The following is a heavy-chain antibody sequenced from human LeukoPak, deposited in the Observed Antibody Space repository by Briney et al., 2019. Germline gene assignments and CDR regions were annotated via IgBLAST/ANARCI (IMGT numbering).Heavy chain of an antibody. D-gene: IGHD2-2*01. J-gene: IGHJ4*02. Sequence: SETLSLTCAVSGGSISSSNWWSWVRQPPGKGLEWIGEIYHSGSTNYNPSLKSRVTISVDKSKNQFSLKLSSVTAADTAVYYCARGYCSSTSCYAGLRSYFDYWGQGTLVTVSS. CDR3: ARGYCSSTSCYAGLRSYFDY. V-gene: IGHV4-4*02. CDR2: IYHSGST. CDR1: GGSISSSNW.